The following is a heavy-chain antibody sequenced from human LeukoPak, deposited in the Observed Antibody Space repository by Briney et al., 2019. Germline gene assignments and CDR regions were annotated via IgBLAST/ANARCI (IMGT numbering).Heavy chain of an antibody. CDR2: INPSGGST. V-gene: IGHV1-46*01. J-gene: IGHJ4*02. CDR3: AREVIVGATFDY. Sequence: ASVTVSCKASGYTFTSYYMHWVRQAPGQGLEWMGIINPSGGSTSYAQKFQGRVTMTRDTSTSTVYMELSSLRSEDTAVYYCAREVIVGATFDYWGQGTLVTVSS. D-gene: IGHD1-26*01. CDR1: GYTFTSYY.